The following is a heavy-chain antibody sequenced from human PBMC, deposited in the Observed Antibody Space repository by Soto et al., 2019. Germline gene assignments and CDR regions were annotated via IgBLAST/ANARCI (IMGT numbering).Heavy chain of an antibody. CDR2: ISGYNGNE. D-gene: IGHD2-2*01. CDR3: ARATGDAYLNYFEY. CDR1: DYPFTSYC. Sequence: ASVKVSFKTSDYPFTSYCLTLCRHAPGQGLEWMGWISGYNGNENYAQKFHCRVTMTTDTSTTTAYLELRSLRSDETAVYYCARATGDAYLNYFEYWGKGNMVNVSS. V-gene: IGHV1-18*01. J-gene: IGHJ4*02.